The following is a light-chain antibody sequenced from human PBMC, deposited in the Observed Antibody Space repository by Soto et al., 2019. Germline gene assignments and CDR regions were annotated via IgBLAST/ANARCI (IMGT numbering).Light chain of an antibody. CDR2: AAS. J-gene: IGKJ1*01. CDR3: RKYHSGPPGAA. Sequence: DIQMTQSPSSLSASVGDRVTITCRASQGISNSLAWYQQKPGKVPKLLIYAASTLQSGVPSRFSGSGSGTDFTLTITSRQPEDVATYYCRKYHSGPPGAAFGQGTNVEIK. CDR1: QGISNS. V-gene: IGKV1-27*01.